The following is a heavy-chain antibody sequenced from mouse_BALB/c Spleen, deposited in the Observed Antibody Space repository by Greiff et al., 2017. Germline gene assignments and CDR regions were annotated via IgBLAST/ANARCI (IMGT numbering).Heavy chain of an antibody. J-gene: IGHJ2*01. Sequence: VQLQQSGAELVKPGASVKLSCTASGYTFTSYYMYWVKQRPGQGLEWIGEINPSNGGTNFNEKFKSKATLTVDKSSSTAYMQLSSLTSEDSAVYYCTSRSYCFDYWGQGTTLTVSS. V-gene: IGHV1S81*02. CDR1: GYTFTSYY. CDR2: INPSNGGT. CDR3: TSRSYCFDY.